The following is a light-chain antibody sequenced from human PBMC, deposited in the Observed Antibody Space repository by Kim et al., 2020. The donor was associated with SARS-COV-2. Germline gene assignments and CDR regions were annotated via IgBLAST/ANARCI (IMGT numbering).Light chain of an antibody. V-gene: IGKV3-20*01. CDR3: QHYGNSPPYT. CDR1: QSVSSTF. J-gene: IGKJ2*01. Sequence: EIVLTQSPGTLSLSPGERATLSCRASQSVSSTFLGWYQQKPGQAPRLLIYGASSRATGIPDRFSGSGSGTDFTLTISRLEPEDLAVYYCQHYGNSPPYTFGQGTKLEI. CDR2: GAS.